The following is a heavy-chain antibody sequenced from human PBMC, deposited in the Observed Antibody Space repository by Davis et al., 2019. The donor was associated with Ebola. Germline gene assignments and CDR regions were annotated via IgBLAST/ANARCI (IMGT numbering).Heavy chain of an antibody. CDR1: GFTFRNYY. CDR2: ITGSGTTI. J-gene: IGHJ4*02. CDR3: SRGEY. Sequence: GESLKISCAASGFTFRNYYMSWIRQAPGKGLEWISFITGSGTTIYYADSVKGRFTISRDNAKNSLSLQMNSLRVEDTAVYYCSRGEYWGQGTQVTVSS. V-gene: IGHV3-11*04. D-gene: IGHD2/OR15-2a*01.